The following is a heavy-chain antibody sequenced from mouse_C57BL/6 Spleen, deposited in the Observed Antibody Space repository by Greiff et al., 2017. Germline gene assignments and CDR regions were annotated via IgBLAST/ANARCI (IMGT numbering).Heavy chain of an antibody. CDR3: ARRGIYGNYWYFDV. Sequence: QVQLQQPGAELVRPGSSVKLSCKASGYTFTSYWMHWVKQRPIQGLEWIGNIDPSDSETHYNQKFKDKATLTVDKSSSTAYMQLSILTSEDSAVCYCARRGIYGNYWYFDVWGTGTTVTVSS. CDR2: IDPSDSET. CDR1: GYTFTSYW. D-gene: IGHD2-1*01. J-gene: IGHJ1*03. V-gene: IGHV1-52*01.